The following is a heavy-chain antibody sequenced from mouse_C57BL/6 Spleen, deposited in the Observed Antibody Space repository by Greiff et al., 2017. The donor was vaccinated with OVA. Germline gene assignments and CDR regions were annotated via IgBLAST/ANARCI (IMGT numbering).Heavy chain of an antibody. V-gene: IGHV1-82*01. CDR3: ARSTGKGFDY. Sequence: VQLQQSGPELVKPGASVKISCKASGYAFSSSWMNWVKQRPGKGLEWIGRIYPGDGDTNYNGKFKGKATLTADKSSSTAYMQLSSLTSEDSAVYFCARSTGKGFDYWGQGTTLTVSS. CDR1: GYAFSSSW. CDR2: IYPGDGDT. D-gene: IGHD4-1*01. J-gene: IGHJ2*01.